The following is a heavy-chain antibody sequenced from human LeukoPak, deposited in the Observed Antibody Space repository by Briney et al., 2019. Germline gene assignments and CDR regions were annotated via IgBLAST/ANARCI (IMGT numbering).Heavy chain of an antibody. V-gene: IGHV3-30*18. Sequence: GGSLRLSCAASGFTFSSYGMHWVRQAPGKGLEWVAVISYDGSNKYYADSVRGRFTISRDNSKNTLYLQMNSLRAEDTAVYYCAKGVQQLVGSWFDPWGQGTLVTVSS. CDR2: ISYDGSNK. CDR3: AKGVQQLVGSWFDP. CDR1: GFTFSSYG. J-gene: IGHJ5*02. D-gene: IGHD6-13*01.